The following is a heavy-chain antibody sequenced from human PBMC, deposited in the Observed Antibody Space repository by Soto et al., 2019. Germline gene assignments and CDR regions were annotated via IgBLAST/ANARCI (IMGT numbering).Heavy chain of an antibody. Sequence: SVKVSCKPSGGPFSSYAISCVRQATGQGLEWMGGIIPIFGTAKYAQKFPVRVTIXADKATSTANMELSSPRSEDTSVYYCERADYDDSSGYGPGYYSYGMDGGRQWTTVTVSS. J-gene: IGHJ6*02. V-gene: IGHV1-69*06. CDR2: IIPIFGTA. D-gene: IGHD3-22*01. CDR3: ERADYDDSSGYGPGYYSYGMDG. CDR1: GGPFSSYA.